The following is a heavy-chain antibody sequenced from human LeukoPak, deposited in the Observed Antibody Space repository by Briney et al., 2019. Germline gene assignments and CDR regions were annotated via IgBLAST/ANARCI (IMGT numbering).Heavy chain of an antibody. CDR3: ARGSYDFWTGRRYYYMDV. J-gene: IGHJ6*03. Sequence: SETLSLTCGVYGGSFSGYYWSWIRQPPGKGLEWIGEINHSGSTNYNPSLTSRVIISVDTSKNQFSLKLSSVTAADTAVYYCARGSYDFWTGRRYYYMDVWGKGTTVTVSS. CDR2: INHSGST. D-gene: IGHD3-3*01. V-gene: IGHV4-34*01. CDR1: GGSFSGYY.